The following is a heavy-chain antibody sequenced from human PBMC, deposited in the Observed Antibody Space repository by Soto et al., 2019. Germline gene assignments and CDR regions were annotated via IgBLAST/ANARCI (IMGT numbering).Heavy chain of an antibody. D-gene: IGHD3-3*01. CDR2: ISAYNGNT. J-gene: IGHJ6*02. V-gene: IGHV1-18*04. CDR3: ARDLTYYDFWSGTYGMDV. Sequence: SVKVSCNASGYTFASYGISWVREAPGQGLEWMGWISAYNGNTNYAQKLQGRVTMTTDTSTSTAYMELRSLRSDDTAVYYCARDLTYYDFWSGTYGMDVWGQGTTVTVSS. CDR1: GYTFASYG.